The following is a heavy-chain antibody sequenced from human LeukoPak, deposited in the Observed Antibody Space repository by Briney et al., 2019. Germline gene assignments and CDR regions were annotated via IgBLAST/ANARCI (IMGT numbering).Heavy chain of an antibody. CDR1: GFTFSSYG. CDR2: IRYDGSNK. CDR3: AKAPPSETYAFDI. V-gene: IGHV3-30*02. Sequence: GGSLRLSCAASGFTFSSYGMHWVRQAPGKGLEWVAFIRYDGSNKYYADSVKGRFTISRDNSKNTLYLQMNSLRAEDTALYYCAKAPPSETYAFDIWGQGTMVTVSS. D-gene: IGHD2-2*01. J-gene: IGHJ3*02.